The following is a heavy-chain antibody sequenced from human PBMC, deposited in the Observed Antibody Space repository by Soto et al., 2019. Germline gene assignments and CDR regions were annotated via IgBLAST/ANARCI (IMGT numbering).Heavy chain of an antibody. Sequence: PGGSLRLSCAASGFTFSSYWMHWVRQAPGKGLVWVSRINSDGSSTSYADSVKGRFTISRDNAKNTLYLQMNSLRAEDTAVYYCATWYSSSWYGEYFQHWGQGTLVTVSS. V-gene: IGHV3-74*01. CDR1: GFTFSSYW. J-gene: IGHJ1*01. CDR3: ATWYSSSWYGEYFQH. CDR2: INSDGSST. D-gene: IGHD6-13*01.